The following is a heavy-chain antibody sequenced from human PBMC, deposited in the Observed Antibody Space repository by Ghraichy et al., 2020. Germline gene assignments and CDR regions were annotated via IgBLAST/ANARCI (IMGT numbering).Heavy chain of an antibody. CDR3: ASRGNDYSNYEDY. CDR2: INHSGST. D-gene: IGHD4-11*01. CDR1: GGSFSGYY. Sequence: SETLSLTCAVYGGSFSGYYWSWIRQPPGKGLEWIGEINHSGSTNYNPSLKSRVTISVDTSKNQFSLKLSSVTAADTAVYYCASRGNDYSNYEDYWGQGTLVTVSS. V-gene: IGHV4-34*01. J-gene: IGHJ4*02.